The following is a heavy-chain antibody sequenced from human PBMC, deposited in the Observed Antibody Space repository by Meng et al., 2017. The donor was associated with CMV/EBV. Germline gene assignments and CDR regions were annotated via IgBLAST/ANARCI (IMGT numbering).Heavy chain of an antibody. D-gene: IGHD6-13*01. CDR2: INPNSGGT. V-gene: IGHV1-2*02. J-gene: IGHJ6*02. Sequence: ASVKVSCKASGYTFTGYYMHWARQAPGQGLEWMGWINPNSGGTNYAQKFQGRVTMTRDTSISTAYMELSRLRSDDTAVYYCARVIAAAGTRTPGYYGMDVWGQGTTVTVSS. CDR3: ARVIAAAGTRTPGYYGMDV. CDR1: GYTFTGYY.